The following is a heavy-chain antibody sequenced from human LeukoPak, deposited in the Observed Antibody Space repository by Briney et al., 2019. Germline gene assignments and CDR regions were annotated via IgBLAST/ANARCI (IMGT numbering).Heavy chain of an antibody. D-gene: IGHD3-10*01. V-gene: IGHV3-30-3*01. CDR3: ARDMVDFDY. Sequence: PGGSLRLSCAASGFTFSSYAMHWVRQAPGKGLEWVAVISYDGSNKYYADSVKGRFTISRDNAKNSLYLQVSSLRAEDTAVYYCARDMVDFDYWGQGTLVTVSS. CDR2: ISYDGSNK. CDR1: GFTFSSYA. J-gene: IGHJ4*02.